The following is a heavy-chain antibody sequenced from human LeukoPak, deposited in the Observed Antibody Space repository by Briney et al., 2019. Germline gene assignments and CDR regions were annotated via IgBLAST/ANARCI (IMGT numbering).Heavy chain of an antibody. CDR1: GGSISSSSYY. CDR3: ARVFSSGYYSGPDAFAI. J-gene: IGHJ3*02. D-gene: IGHD3-22*01. CDR2: IYNRGST. V-gene: IGHV4-31*03. Sequence: PSETLSLACIVSGGSISSSSYYWGWIRQHPGKGLEWIGYIYNRGSTYYNPSLKSRVIISVDTSKNQFSLKLTSVTAADTAVYYCARVFSSGYYSGPDAFAIWGQGGKVSVSS.